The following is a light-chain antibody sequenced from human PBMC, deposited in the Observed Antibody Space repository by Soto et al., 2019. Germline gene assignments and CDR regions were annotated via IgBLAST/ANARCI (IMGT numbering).Light chain of an antibody. J-gene: IGLJ2*01. CDR3: SSYTSSSTVV. Sequence: QSALTPPASVSGSPGQSITISCTGTSSDVGGYNYISWYQQHPGKAPKLMIYDVSNRPSGVSNRGSGSKSGNTASLTISGLQAEDEADYYCSSYTSSSTVVFGGGTKLTVL. V-gene: IGLV2-14*01. CDR2: DVS. CDR1: SSDVGGYNY.